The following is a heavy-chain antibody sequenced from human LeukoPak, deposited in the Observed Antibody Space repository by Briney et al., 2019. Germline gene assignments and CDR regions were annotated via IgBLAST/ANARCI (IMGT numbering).Heavy chain of an antibody. Sequence: PGGSLRLSCAASGFTFSSYGMHWVRQAPGKGLEWVAVISYDGSNKYYADSVKGRFTISRDNSKNTLYLQMNSLRAEDTAVYYCASLLWSAHDAFDIWGQGTMVTVSS. J-gene: IGHJ3*02. D-gene: IGHD3-10*01. V-gene: IGHV3-30*03. CDR3: ASLLWSAHDAFDI. CDR1: GFTFSSYG. CDR2: ISYDGSNK.